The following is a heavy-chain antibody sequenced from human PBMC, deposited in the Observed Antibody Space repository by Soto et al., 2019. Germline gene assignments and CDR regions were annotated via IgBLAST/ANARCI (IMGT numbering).Heavy chain of an antibody. D-gene: IGHD1-1*01. CDR3: ARHGDGYNSDHFDY. J-gene: IGHJ4*02. V-gene: IGHV3-30*03. CDR2: ISYDGSNK. Sequence: GGSLRLSCAVSGFTFSDYGMHWVRQAPGKGLEWVAVISYDGSNKYYADSVKGRFTISRDNSKNTLYLQMNSLRAEDTAVYYCARHGDGYNSDHFDYWGQGTLVTVSS. CDR1: GFTFSDYG.